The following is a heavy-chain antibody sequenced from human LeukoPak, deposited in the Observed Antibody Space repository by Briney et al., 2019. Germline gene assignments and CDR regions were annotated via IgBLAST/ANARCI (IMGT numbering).Heavy chain of an antibody. D-gene: IGHD2-2*01. CDR2: IIPIFGIA. CDR1: GGTFSSYA. Sequence: ASVKVSCKASGGTFSSYAISWVRQAPGQGLKWMGRIIPIFGIANYAQKFQGRVTITAVKSTSTAYMELSSLRSEDTAVYYCASAVVPAAIFRPVLQSPGWFDPWGQGTLVTVSS. CDR3: ASAVVPAAIFRPVLQSPGWFDP. V-gene: IGHV1-69*04. J-gene: IGHJ5*02.